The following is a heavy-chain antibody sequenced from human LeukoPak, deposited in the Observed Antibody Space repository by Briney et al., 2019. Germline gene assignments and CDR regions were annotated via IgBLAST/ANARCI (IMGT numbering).Heavy chain of an antibody. V-gene: IGHV3-33*01. Sequence: GGSLRLSCAASGFTLSSHGMHWVRQAPGKGLEWVAGMWYDGSKEDNAESVKGRFTISRDMSKNTLNLQMNSLRVEDTAMFYCARDLTFGSLDFRGQGTLVAVSS. D-gene: IGHD1-26*01. CDR3: ARDLTFGSLDF. J-gene: IGHJ4*02. CDR1: GFTLSSHG. CDR2: MWYDGSKE.